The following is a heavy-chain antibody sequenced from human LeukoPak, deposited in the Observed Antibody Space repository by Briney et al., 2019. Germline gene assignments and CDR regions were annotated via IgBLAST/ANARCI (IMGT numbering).Heavy chain of an antibody. CDR1: GYTFTSYG. D-gene: IGHD3-22*01. J-gene: IGHJ4*02. Sequence: ASVKVSCKASGYTFTSYGISWVRQATGQGLEWMGWMNPNSGNTGYAQKFQGRVTMTRNTSISTAYMELSSLRSEDTAVYYCARGYLPYYYDSSGYYYDYWGQGTLVTVSS. CDR3: ARGYLPYYYDSSGYYYDY. V-gene: IGHV1-8*02. CDR2: MNPNSGNT.